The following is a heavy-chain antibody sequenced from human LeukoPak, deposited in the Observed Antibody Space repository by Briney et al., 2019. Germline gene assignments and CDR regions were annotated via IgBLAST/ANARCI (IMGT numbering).Heavy chain of an antibody. D-gene: IGHD3-3*01. Sequence: SETLSLTCTVSGGSISSGDYYWSWIRQPPGKGLEWIGYIYYSGSTYYSPSLKSRVTISVDTSKNQFSLKLSSVAAADTAVYYCARGGRSEWLLTNPNYWFFDLWGRGTLVTVSS. CDR3: ARGGRSEWLLTNPNYWFFDL. V-gene: IGHV4-30-4*01. CDR1: GGSISSGDYY. J-gene: IGHJ2*01. CDR2: IYYSGST.